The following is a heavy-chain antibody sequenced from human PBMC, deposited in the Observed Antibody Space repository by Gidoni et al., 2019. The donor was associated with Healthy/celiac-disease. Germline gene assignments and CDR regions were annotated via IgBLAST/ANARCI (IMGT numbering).Heavy chain of an antibody. CDR3: ARAAAAAGTPGHYYYYYGMDV. CDR1: GFTVSSNY. J-gene: IGHJ6*02. V-gene: IGHV3-66*01. CDR2: IYSGGST. Sequence: EVQLVESGGGLVQPGGSLRLSCAASGFTVSSNYMSWVRQAPGKGLEWFSVIYSGGSTYYADSVKGRFTISRDNSKNTLYLQMNSLRAEDTAVYYCARAAAAAGTPGHYYYYYGMDVWGQGTTVTVSS. D-gene: IGHD6-13*01.